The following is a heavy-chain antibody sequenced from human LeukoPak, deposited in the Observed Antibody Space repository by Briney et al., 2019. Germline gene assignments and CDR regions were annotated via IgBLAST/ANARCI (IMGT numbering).Heavy chain of an antibody. V-gene: IGHV4-39*07. CDR3: ARSIAAAFDY. J-gene: IGHJ4*02. Sequence: SETLSLTCTVSGGSISSSSYYWGWIRQPPGKGLEWIGSIYHSGSTYYNPSLKSRVTISVDTSKNQFSLKLSSVTAADTAVYYCARSIAAAFDYWGQGTLVTVSS. D-gene: IGHD6-13*01. CDR2: IYHSGST. CDR1: GGSISSSSYY.